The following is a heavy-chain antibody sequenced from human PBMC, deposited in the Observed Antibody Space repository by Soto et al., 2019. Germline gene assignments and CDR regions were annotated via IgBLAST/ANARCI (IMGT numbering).Heavy chain of an antibody. D-gene: IGHD6-13*01. CDR2: ISGSGGST. CDR3: AKDIAAAGYYYGMDV. J-gene: IGHJ6*02. CDR1: GFTFSSYA. V-gene: IGHV3-23*01. Sequence: GGSLRLSCAASGFTFSSYAMSWVRQAPGKGLEWVSAISGSGGSTYYADSVKGRFTISRANSKNTLYLQMNSLRAEDTAVYYCAKDIAAAGYYYGMDVWGQGTTVTVSS.